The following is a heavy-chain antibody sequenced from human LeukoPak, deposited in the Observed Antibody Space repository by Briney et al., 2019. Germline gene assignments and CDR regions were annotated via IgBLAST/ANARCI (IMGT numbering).Heavy chain of an antibody. CDR1: GFTFSDYY. V-gene: IGHV3-11*01. CDR3: AKDMEDSSSWPT. CDR2: ISSSGSTI. D-gene: IGHD6-13*01. Sequence: KPGGSLRLSCAASGFTFSDYYMSWIRQAPGKGLEWVSYISSSGSTIYYADSVKGRFTISRDNAKNSLYLQMNSLRAEDTAVYYCAKDMEDSSSWPTWGQGTLVTVSS. J-gene: IGHJ5*02.